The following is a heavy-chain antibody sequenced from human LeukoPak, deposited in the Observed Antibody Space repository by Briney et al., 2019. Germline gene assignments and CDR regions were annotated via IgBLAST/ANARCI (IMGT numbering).Heavy chain of an antibody. D-gene: IGHD1-26*01. CDR1: GHTFTGYY. Sequence: ASVKVSCKASGHTFTGYYIHWVRQVPGQGLEWMGWINPNSGGTNSAQRFQGRVTMTWDTSITTAYMELSRLRSDATAVYYCASSDSGSYCLGYWGQGTLLTVSS. J-gene: IGHJ4*02. CDR3: ASSDSGSYCLGY. CDR2: INPNSGGT. V-gene: IGHV1-2*02.